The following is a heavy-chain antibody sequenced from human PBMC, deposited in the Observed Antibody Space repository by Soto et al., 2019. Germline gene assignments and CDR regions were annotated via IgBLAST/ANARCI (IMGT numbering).Heavy chain of an antibody. D-gene: IGHD3-10*01. V-gene: IGHV3-33*01. CDR2: IWYDGSNK. CDR1: GFIFSNYG. CDR3: AAGEPLDY. J-gene: IGHJ4*02. Sequence: GGSLRLSCAASGFIFSNYGMHWVRQAPGKGLEWVAIIWYDGSNKYYADSVKGRFAISRDNSKNTVYLQMNSLRAEDTAMYYCAAGEPLDYRGQGTLVTVSS.